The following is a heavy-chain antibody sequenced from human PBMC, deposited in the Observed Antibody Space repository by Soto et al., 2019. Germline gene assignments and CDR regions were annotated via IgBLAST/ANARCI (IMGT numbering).Heavy chain of an antibody. CDR2: IYHTGST. Sequence: QAQLQESGPGLVKPSGTLSLTCAVSGGSIRSNNWWTWFRQPPGKGLEWIGEIYHTGSTNYNPSLKSRVTISGDNSKNQCSLRLSSGTAADTAVYYCASTLKLSKFDYWGQGTLVTVSS. J-gene: IGHJ4*02. CDR1: GGSIRSNNW. V-gene: IGHV4-4*02. CDR3: ASTLKLSKFDY.